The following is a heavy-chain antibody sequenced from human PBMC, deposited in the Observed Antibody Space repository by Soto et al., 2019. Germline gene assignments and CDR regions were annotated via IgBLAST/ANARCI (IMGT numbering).Heavy chain of an antibody. D-gene: IGHD3-10*01. Sequence: PGGSLRLSCAASGCTLRRYGMYWVRQAPGKGLVWVARINSGGSRKRYAGSVKGRFTISRDDPQNTLFLQMNSLRPEDTAVYYCGKAVDITVRGVPPSDYWGQGT. J-gene: IGHJ4*02. CDR1: GCTLRRYG. CDR2: INSGGSRK. V-gene: IGHV3-74*01. CDR3: GKAVDITVRGVPPSDY.